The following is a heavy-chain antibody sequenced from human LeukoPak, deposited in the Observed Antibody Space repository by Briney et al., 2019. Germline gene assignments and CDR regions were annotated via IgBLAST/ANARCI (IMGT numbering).Heavy chain of an antibody. CDR3: ARGPLTSGARYFDY. CDR2: MNPNSGST. V-gene: IGHV1-8*03. D-gene: IGHD6-19*01. CDR1: GYTFSGYD. Sequence: ASVKVSCKASGYTFSGYDINWVRQATGQGLEWMAWMNPNSGSTGYTQKFQGRVTFTRNASISTAYMELSSLRSDDTAVYYCARGPLTSGARYFDYWGQGTLVTVSS. J-gene: IGHJ4*02.